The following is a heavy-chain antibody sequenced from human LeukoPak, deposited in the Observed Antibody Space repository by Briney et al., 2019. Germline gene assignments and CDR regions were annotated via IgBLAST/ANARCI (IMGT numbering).Heavy chain of an antibody. CDR2: IKQDGSEK. V-gene: IGHV3-7*01. CDR3: ARDWDS. J-gene: IGHJ4*02. CDR1: GFTFSSYW. Sequence: GGSLRLSCAASGFTFSSYWMSWVRQAPGEGLEWVANIKQDGSEKYYVDSAKGRLTISRDNAKNSLYLQMNSLGVEDTAVYYCARDWDSWGQGTLVTVSS.